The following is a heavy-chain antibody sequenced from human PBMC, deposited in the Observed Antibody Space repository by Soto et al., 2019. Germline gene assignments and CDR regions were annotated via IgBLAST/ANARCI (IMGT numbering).Heavy chain of an antibody. J-gene: IGHJ5*02. Sequence: GGSLRLSCAASGFTFSSYAMHWVRQAPGKGLEWVAVISYDGSNKYYADSVKGRFTISRDNSKNTLYLQMNSLRAEDTAVYYCATHTLAKRGWFDLWGEGILVTVSS. CDR1: GFTFSSYA. V-gene: IGHV3-30-3*01. D-gene: IGHD3-10*01. CDR3: ATHTLAKRGWFDL. CDR2: ISYDGSNK.